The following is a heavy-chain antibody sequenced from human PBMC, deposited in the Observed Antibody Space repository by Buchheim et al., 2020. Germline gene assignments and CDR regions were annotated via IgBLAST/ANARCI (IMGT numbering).Heavy chain of an antibody. CDR2: ITGSGGST. Sequence: EVQLLESGGGLVQPGGSLRLSCAASGFSFSSYAMSWVRQAPGKGLEWVSAITGSGGSTYYADSVKGRFTISRDNSENTLYLQINSLRAEDTALYYCATTWIHLWFFDYWGQGAL. CDR3: ATTWIHLWFFDY. D-gene: IGHD5-18*01. V-gene: IGHV3-23*01. J-gene: IGHJ4*02. CDR1: GFSFSSYA.